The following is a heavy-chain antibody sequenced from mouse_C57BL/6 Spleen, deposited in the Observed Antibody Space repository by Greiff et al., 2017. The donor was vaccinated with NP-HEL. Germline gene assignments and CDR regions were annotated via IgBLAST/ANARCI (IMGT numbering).Heavy chain of an antibody. CDR2: ISSKSDNYAT. CDR1: GFTFSNYW. CDR3: AGGGSPLYAMDY. J-gene: IGHJ4*01. V-gene: IGHV6-3*01. Sequence: EVQLQQSGGGLVQPGGSMKLSCVASGFTFSNYWMNWVRQSPEQGLEWVAQISSKSDNYATHYAVSVKGRFTISRDDSKSTVYLQMSNLRAEDTGIYYCAGGGSPLYAMDYWGQGTSVTVSS.